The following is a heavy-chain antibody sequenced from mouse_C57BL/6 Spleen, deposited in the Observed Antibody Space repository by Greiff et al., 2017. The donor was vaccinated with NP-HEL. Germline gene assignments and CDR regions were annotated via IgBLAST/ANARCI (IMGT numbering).Heavy chain of an antibody. CDR2: INYDGSST. V-gene: IGHV5-16*01. Sequence: EVMLVESEGGLVQPGSSMKLSCTASGFTFSDYYMSWVRQVPEKGLEWVANINYDGSSTYYLDSLKSRFIISRDNAKNILYLQMSSLKSEDTATYYCAREYYGRGGAMDYWGQGTSVTVSS. D-gene: IGHD1-1*01. J-gene: IGHJ4*01. CDR3: AREYYGRGGAMDY. CDR1: GFTFSDYY.